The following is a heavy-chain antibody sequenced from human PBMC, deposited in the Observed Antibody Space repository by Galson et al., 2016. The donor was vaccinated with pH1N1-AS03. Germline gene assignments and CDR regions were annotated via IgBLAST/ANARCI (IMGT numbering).Heavy chain of an antibody. J-gene: IGHJ5*02. D-gene: IGHD2-15*01. CDR1: GYTFPNFG. CDR2: ISPYNGNT. CDR3: ARAAPLDP. V-gene: IGHV1-18*04. Sequence: SVKVSCKASGYTFPNFGMSWVRQAPGQGLEWMGWISPYNGNTQYAQRLEGRVTVTTDTSTNTAYLELRSLTYDDTAVYYCARAAPLDPWGHGTLVIVSS.